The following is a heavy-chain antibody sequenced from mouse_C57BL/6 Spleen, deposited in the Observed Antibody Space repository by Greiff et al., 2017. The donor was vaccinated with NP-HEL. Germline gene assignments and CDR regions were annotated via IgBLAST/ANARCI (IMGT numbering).Heavy chain of an antibody. J-gene: IGHJ2*01. CDR2: IDPETGGT. Sequence: QVQLQQSGAELVRPGASVTLSCKASGYTFTDYEMHWVKQTPVHGLEWIGAIDPETGGTAYNQKFKGKAILTADKSSSTAYMELRSLTSEDSAVDYCTPLREPKNGWGKGTTLTVSS. CDR1: GYTFTDYE. CDR3: TPLREPKNG. V-gene: IGHV1-15*01.